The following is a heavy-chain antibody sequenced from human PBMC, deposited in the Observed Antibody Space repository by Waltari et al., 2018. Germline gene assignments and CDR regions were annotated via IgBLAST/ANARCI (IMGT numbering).Heavy chain of an antibody. J-gene: IGHJ6*02. D-gene: IGHD1-26*01. CDR1: GYTFTGYY. Sequence: QVQLVQSGAEVKKPEASVKVSCKASGYTFTGYYMHWVRQAPGQGLEWMGWINPNSGGTNYAQKFQGRVTMTRDTSISTAYMELSRLRSDDTAVYYCAREGGSSFYYYGMDVWGQGTMVTVSS. V-gene: IGHV1-2*02. CDR2: INPNSGGT. CDR3: AREGGSSFYYYGMDV.